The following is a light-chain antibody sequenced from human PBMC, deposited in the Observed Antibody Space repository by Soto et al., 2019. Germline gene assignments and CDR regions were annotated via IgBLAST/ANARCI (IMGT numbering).Light chain of an antibody. CDR2: GAS. V-gene: IGKV3-15*01. CDR1: ESVGTN. Sequence: EIVMTQSPDTLSVSPGDRATLSCRASESVGTNVAWFQQRPGQAPRLLIYGASTRVAGIPDRFSGSGSETEFTLTISNLQSEDFAISHFQQWIRWTFGQGTRVELK. J-gene: IGKJ1*01. CDR3: QQWIRWT.